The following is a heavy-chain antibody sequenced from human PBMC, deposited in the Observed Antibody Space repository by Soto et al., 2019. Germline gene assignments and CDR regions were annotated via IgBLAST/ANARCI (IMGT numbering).Heavy chain of an antibody. D-gene: IGHD3-10*01. J-gene: IGHJ5*02. V-gene: IGHV4-34*01. CDR3: ARGRRRIFTMVRGVPHQLDP. Sequence: SETLSLTCAVYGGSFSGYYWSWIRQPPGKGLEWIGEINHSGSTNYNPSLKSRVTISVDTSKNQFSLKLGSVTAADTAVYYCARGRRRIFTMVRGVPHQLDPWGQGTLVPVS. CDR2: INHSGST. CDR1: GGSFSGYY.